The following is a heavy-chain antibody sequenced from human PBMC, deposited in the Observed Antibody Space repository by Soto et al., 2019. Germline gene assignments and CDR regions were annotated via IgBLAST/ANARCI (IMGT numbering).Heavy chain of an antibody. Sequence: PSQTLSLTCAISGDSVSSNSAAWNWIRQSPSRGLEWLGRTYYRSKWYNDYPVSVKSRITINPDTSKNQFSLKLSSVTAADTAVYYCARHTPAISISDHWGRGTLVTAPQ. CDR1: GDSVSSNSAA. CDR3: ARHTPAISISDH. CDR2: TYYRSKWYN. J-gene: IGHJ4*02. V-gene: IGHV6-1*01. D-gene: IGHD2-15*01.